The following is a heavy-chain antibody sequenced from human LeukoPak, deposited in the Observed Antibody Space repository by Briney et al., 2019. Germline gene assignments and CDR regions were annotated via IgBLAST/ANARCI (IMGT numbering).Heavy chain of an antibody. CDR1: GGSISSYY. CDR2: IYYSGST. D-gene: IGHD3-22*01. Sequence: SETLSLTRTVSGGSISSYYWSWIRQPPGKGLEWIGYIYYSGSTNYNPSLKSRVTISVDTSKNQFSLKLSSVTAADTAVYYCARDKSPMYYYDSSGYYYVGADAFDIWGQGTMVTVSS. V-gene: IGHV4-59*01. J-gene: IGHJ3*02. CDR3: ARDKSPMYYYDSSGYYYVGADAFDI.